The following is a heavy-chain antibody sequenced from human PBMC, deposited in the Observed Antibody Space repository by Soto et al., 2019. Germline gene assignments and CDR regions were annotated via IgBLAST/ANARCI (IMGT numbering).Heavy chain of an antibody. D-gene: IGHD2-15*01. CDR1: GFTFSSYA. V-gene: IGHV3-30-3*01. CDR2: ISYDGSNK. Sequence: EGSLRLSCAASGFTFSSYAMHWVRQAPGKGLEWVAVISYDGSNKYYADSVKGRFTISRDNSKNTLYLQMNSLRAEDTAVYYCARDPQSSYCSGGSCFTDAFDIWGQGTMVTV. J-gene: IGHJ3*02. CDR3: ARDPQSSYCSGGSCFTDAFDI.